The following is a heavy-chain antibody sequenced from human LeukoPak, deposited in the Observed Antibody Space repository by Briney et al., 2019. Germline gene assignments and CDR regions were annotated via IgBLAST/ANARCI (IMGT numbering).Heavy chain of an antibody. CDR2: ISAYNGNT. CDR3: ARDGSRRADY. Sequence: ASVKVSCKVSGYTLTELSMHWVRQAPGQGLEWMGWISAYNGNTNYAQKLQGRVTMTTDTSTSTAYMELRSLRSDDTAVYYCARDGSRRADYWGQGTLVTVSS. V-gene: IGHV1-18*01. CDR1: GYTLTELS. J-gene: IGHJ4*02. D-gene: IGHD1-1*01.